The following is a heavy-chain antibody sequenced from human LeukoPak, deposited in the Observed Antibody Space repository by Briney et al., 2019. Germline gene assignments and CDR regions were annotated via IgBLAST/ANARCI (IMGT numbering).Heavy chain of an antibody. CDR1: GYTFTGYY. D-gene: IGHD4-11*01. CDR3: ARDLRLPKYYFDY. CDR2: INPNSGGT. J-gene: IGHJ4*02. Sequence: GASVKVSCKASGYTFTGYYMHCVRQAPGQGLEWMGWINPNSGGTNYAQKFQGRVTMTRDTSISTAYMELSRLRSDDTAVYYCARDLRLPKYYFDYWGQGTLVTVSS. V-gene: IGHV1-2*02.